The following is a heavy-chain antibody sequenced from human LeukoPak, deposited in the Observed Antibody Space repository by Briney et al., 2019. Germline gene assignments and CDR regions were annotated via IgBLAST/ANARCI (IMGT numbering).Heavy chain of an antibody. Sequence: KSSETLSLTCTVSGGSISSYYWSWIRQPPGKGLEWIGYIYYSGSTYYNPSLKSRVTISVDTSKNQFSLKLSSVTAADTAVYYCARENYDFETFDPWGQGTLVTVSS. J-gene: IGHJ5*02. CDR3: ARENYDFETFDP. CDR1: GGSISSYY. V-gene: IGHV4-30-4*08. D-gene: IGHD3-3*01. CDR2: IYYSGST.